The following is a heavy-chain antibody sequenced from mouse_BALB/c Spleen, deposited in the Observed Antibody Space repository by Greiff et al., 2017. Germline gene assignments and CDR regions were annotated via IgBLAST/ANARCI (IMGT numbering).Heavy chain of an antibody. D-gene: IGHD1-1*01. J-gene: IGHJ2*01. Sequence: EVNLVESGGGLVKPGGSLKLSCAASGFTFSSYAMSWVRQSPEKRLEWVAEISSGGSYTYYPDTVTGRFTISRDNAKNTLYLEMSSLRSEDTAMYYCARDYYGSSSFDYWGQGTTLTVSS. V-gene: IGHV5-9-4*01. CDR1: GFTFSSYA. CDR3: ARDYYGSSSFDY. CDR2: ISSGGSYT.